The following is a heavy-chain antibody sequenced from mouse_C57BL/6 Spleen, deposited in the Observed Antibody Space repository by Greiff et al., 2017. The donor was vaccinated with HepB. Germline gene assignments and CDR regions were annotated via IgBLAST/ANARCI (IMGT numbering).Heavy chain of an antibody. V-gene: IGHV1-74*01. Sequence: QVQLQQPGAELVKPGASVKVSCKASGYTFTSYWMHWVKQRPGQGLEWIGRIHPSDSDTNYNQKFKGKATLTVEKSSSTAYMQLSSLTSEDSAVYYCAITYGSSQFAYWGQGTLVTVSA. D-gene: IGHD1-1*01. CDR3: AITYGSSQFAY. CDR2: IHPSDSDT. CDR1: GYTFTSYW. J-gene: IGHJ3*01.